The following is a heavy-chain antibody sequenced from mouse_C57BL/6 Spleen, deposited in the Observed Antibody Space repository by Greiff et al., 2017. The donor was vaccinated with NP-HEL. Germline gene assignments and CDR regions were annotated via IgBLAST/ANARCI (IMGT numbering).Heavy chain of an antibody. V-gene: IGHV1-15*01. Sequence: QVQLQQSGAELVRPGASVTLSCKASGYTFTDYEMHWVKQTPVHGLEWIGAIDPETCGTAYNQKFKGKAILTADQSSSTAYMELRSLTSEDSAVYYCTRSIYDGSNYYAMDYWGQGTSVTVSS. CDR2: IDPETCGT. CDR1: GYTFTDYE. CDR3: TRSIYDGSNYYAMDY. J-gene: IGHJ4*01. D-gene: IGHD2-3*01.